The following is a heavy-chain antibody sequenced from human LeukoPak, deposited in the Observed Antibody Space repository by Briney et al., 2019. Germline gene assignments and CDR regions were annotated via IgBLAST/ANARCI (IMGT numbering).Heavy chain of an antibody. Sequence: ASVKVSCKASGYTFTSYYMHWVRQAPGQGLEWMGWINPHSGGTNYAHKFQGRVTMTRDTSISTAYMELSSLRSDDTAVYYCAREGGSSYGYAYHWGQGTLVTVSS. CDR1: GYTFTSYY. CDR3: AREGGSSYGYAYH. V-gene: IGHV1-2*07. CDR2: INPHSGGT. D-gene: IGHD5-18*01. J-gene: IGHJ5*02.